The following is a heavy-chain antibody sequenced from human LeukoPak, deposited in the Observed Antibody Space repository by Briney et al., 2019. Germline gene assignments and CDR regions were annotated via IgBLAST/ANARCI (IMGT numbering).Heavy chain of an antibody. V-gene: IGHV1-18*01. CDR1: GYTFTSYG. Sequence: ASVKVSCKASGYTFTSYGISWVRQAPGQGLEWMGWISAYNGNTNYAQKLQGRVTITRDTSASTAYMELSSLRSEDTAVYYCARDRGGYYDSSGYTDYWGQGTLVTVSS. D-gene: IGHD3-22*01. CDR3: ARDRGGYYDSSGYTDY. J-gene: IGHJ4*02. CDR2: ISAYNGNT.